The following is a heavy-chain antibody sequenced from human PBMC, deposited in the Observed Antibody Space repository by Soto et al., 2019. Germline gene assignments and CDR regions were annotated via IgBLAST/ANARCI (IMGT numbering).Heavy chain of an antibody. J-gene: IGHJ6*03. V-gene: IGHV3-23*01. Sequence: LRLSCAASGFTFSSYAMSWVRQAPGKGLEWVSAISGSGGSTYYADSVKGRFTISRDNSKNTLYLQMNSLRVEDTAVYYCAKQAGIAVYYYYYMDVWGQGTTVPVSS. CDR1: GFTFSSYA. CDR2: ISGSGGST. CDR3: AKQAGIAVYYYYYMDV. D-gene: IGHD6-19*01.